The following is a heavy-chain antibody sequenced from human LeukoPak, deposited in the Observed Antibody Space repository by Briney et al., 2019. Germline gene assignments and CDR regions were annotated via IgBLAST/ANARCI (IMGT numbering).Heavy chain of an antibody. Sequence: GGSLRLSCGVSGFTFSDYWMHWVRQAPGKGLVWVSRINSDGGNTNYAGSVKGRFTISRDNAKNTLYLQMNSLRVEDTAVYYCASGYARSARHQSDFWGQGTVVTVSS. J-gene: IGHJ4*02. CDR3: ASGYARSARHQSDF. V-gene: IGHV3-74*01. CDR2: INSDGGNT. D-gene: IGHD5-12*01. CDR1: GFTFSDYW.